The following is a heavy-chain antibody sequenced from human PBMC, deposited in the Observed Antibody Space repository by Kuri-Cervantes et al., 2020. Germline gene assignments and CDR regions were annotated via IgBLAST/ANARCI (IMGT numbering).Heavy chain of an antibody. CDR3: AKAHYASSWYSLFDY. J-gene: IGHJ4*02. CDR2: ISSSGGST. V-gene: IGHV3-23*01. D-gene: IGHD6-13*01. CDR1: GFTFSNYA. Sequence: GVLKISCAASGFTFSNYAMSWVRQAPGKGLEWVSGISSSGGSTYYGDSVKGRFTVSRDNSKNTLHLQMNSLRAEDTALYYCAKAHYASSWYSLFDYWGQGTLVTVSS.